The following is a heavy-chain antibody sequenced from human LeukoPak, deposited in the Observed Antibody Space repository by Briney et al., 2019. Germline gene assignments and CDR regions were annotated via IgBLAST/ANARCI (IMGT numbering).Heavy chain of an antibody. CDR1: GNIFTSYY. CDR2: INPTSGKT. D-gene: IGHD5-18*01. Sequence: ASVKVSCKASGNIFTSYYIHWLRQVPGQGLEWMGIINPTSGKTNYAQRFQGRVTMNRDMSSSTVYRELTSLRSGDTAVYYCARGGGFTYGARYSYYYMDVWGKGTTVTISS. CDR3: ARGGGFTYGARYSYYYMDV. V-gene: IGHV1-46*01. J-gene: IGHJ6*03.